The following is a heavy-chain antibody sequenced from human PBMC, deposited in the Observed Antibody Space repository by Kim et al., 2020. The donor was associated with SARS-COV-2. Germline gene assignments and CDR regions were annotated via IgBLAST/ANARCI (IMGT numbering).Heavy chain of an antibody. J-gene: IGHJ4*02. CDR1: GFTFSSYA. D-gene: IGHD6-19*01. V-gene: IGHV3-30-3*01. Sequence: GGSLRLSCAASGFTFSSYAMHWVRQAPGKGLEWVAVISYDGSNKYYADSVKGRFTISRDNSKNTLYLQMNSLRAEDTAVYYCARATGYSSIYFDYWGQGT. CDR2: ISYDGSNK. CDR3: ARATGYSSIYFDY.